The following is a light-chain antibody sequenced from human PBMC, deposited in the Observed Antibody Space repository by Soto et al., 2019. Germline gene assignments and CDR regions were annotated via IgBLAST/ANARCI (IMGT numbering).Light chain of an antibody. CDR1: QSMSATY. CDR2: GAS. V-gene: IGKV3-20*01. J-gene: IGKJ1*01. CDR3: QQFGTSPVT. Sequence: EIVLTQSPGTLSLSQGERATLSCRTSQSMSATYLAWYQQKPGQAPRLLIYGASNRATGIPDRFSGSGSGTDFTLTISRLEPEDFAVYYCQQFGTSPVTFGQGTKVDIK.